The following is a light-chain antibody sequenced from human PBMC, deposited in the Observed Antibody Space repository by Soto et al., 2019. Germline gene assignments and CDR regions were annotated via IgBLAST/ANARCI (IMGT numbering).Light chain of an antibody. J-gene: IGLJ1*01. CDR1: SSNIGTSS. CDR3: AAWDDSLNGHV. CDR2: TTN. V-gene: IGLV1-44*01. Sequence: QSVLTQPHSASGTPGQRGTISCSGSSSNIGTSSVHWFQQLPGTAPKLLISTTNRRPSGVPERFSGSKSGTSASLAISGLQSEDEADYYCAAWDDSLNGHVFGTGPKVTVL.